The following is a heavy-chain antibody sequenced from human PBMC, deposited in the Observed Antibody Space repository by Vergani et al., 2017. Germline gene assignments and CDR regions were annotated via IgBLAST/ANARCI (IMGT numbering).Heavy chain of an antibody. V-gene: IGHV3-33*06. CDR1: GFTFSSYG. CDR2: IWYDGSNK. J-gene: IGHJ4*02. D-gene: IGHD2-2*01. CDR3: AKESLVVPAAQGSYFDY. Sequence: QVQLVESGGGVVQPGRSLRLSCAASGFTFSSYGMHWVRQAPGKGLEWVAVIWYDGSNKYYADSVKGRFTISRDNSKNTLYLQMNSLRSEDTAVYYCAKESLVVPAAQGSYFDYWGQGTLVTVSS.